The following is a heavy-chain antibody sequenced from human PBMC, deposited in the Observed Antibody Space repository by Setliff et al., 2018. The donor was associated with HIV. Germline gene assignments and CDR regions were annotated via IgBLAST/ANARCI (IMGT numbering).Heavy chain of an antibody. V-gene: IGHV4-38-2*02. D-gene: IGHD3-22*01. CDR2: IYYSGST. Sequence: PSEPLSLTCSVSGYSINSVNYWGWIRQPPGKGLEWIGNIYYSGSTYYNPSLNSRVTISVDTSKNHFSLKLTSVTAADTAIYYCARVGHYFDAFDIWGQGTMVTVSS. J-gene: IGHJ3*02. CDR3: ARVGHYFDAFDI. CDR1: GYSINSVNY.